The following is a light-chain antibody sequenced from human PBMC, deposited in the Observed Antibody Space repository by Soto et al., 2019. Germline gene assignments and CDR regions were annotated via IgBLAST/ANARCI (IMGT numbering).Light chain of an antibody. Sequence: EIVLTQSPGTLSLSPGERATLSCRASQSLSDNYLAWYQQKPGQAPRLLIYGASSRPTGVPDRFSGSGSGADFTLTITRLEPEDFAVYYCQHYGTSPRFGQGTKVDIK. CDR3: QHYGTSPR. CDR2: GAS. J-gene: IGKJ1*01. CDR1: QSLSDNY. V-gene: IGKV3-20*01.